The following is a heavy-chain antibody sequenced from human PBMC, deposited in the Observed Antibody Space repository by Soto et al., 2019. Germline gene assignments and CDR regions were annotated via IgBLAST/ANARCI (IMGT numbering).Heavy chain of an antibody. Sequence: GVSLSLSCAASGFPFSSYSMSWVRQAPGKGLEWVSAISGSGGSTYYADSVKGRFTISRDNSKNTLYLQMNSLRAEDTAVYYCAASPPTYYGDYYFDYWGQGTLVTVSS. CDR2: ISGSGGST. CDR3: AASPPTYYGDYYFDY. J-gene: IGHJ4*02. V-gene: IGHV3-23*01. CDR1: GFPFSSYS. D-gene: IGHD4-17*01.